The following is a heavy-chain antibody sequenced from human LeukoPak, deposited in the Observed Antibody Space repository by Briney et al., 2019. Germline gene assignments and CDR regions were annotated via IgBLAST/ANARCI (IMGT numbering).Heavy chain of an antibody. V-gene: IGHV5-51*01. CDR1: GYSFTSYW. Sequence: GESLKISCKGSGYSFTSYWIGWVRQMPGKGLEWMRIIYPGDSDTRYSPSFQGQVTISADKSISTAYLQWSSLKASDTAMYYCARGLGSDGSGSYYYYYYGMDVWGQGTTVTVSS. J-gene: IGHJ6*02. CDR2: IYPGDSDT. D-gene: IGHD3-10*01. CDR3: ARGLGSDGSGSYYYYYYGMDV.